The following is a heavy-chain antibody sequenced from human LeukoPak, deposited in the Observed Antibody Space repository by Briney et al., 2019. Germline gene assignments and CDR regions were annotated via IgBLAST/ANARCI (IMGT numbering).Heavy chain of an antibody. CDR2: IYSGGIT. J-gene: IGHJ4*02. CDR3: ASGPTAVTRSY. Sequence: PGGSLRLSCAASGFTVSSSYMSWVRRAPGKGLEWVSIIYSGGITYYADSVKGRFTMSRDNSKNMLYLQMHSLRAEDTAVYYCASGPTAVTRSYWGRGTLVTVSS. CDR1: GFTVSSSY. V-gene: IGHV3-53*01. D-gene: IGHD4-17*01.